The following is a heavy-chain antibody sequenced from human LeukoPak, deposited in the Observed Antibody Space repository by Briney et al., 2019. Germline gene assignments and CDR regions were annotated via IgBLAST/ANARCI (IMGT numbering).Heavy chain of an antibody. CDR1: GLTFSSFA. J-gene: IGHJ4*02. V-gene: IGHV3-23*01. D-gene: IGHD1-26*01. Sequence: GGSLRLSCEDSGLTFSSFAMSWVRQAPGKGLEWVSGVGNSVGGRYYADSVQGRFTISRDNSKSTLYLQMTSLRVEDTAIYYCAREGAGDSGRFHSYFDHWGQGILVTVSS. CDR2: VGNSVGGR. CDR3: AREGAGDSGRFHSYFDH.